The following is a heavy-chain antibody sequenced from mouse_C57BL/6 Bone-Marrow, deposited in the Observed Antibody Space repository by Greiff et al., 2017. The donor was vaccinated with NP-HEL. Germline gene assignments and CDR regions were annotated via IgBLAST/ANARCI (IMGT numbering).Heavy chain of an antibody. V-gene: IGHV3-6*01. CDR1: GYSITSGYY. J-gene: IGHJ1*03. CDR3: AREGSSGYEYFDV. D-gene: IGHD3-2*02. CDR2: ISYDGSN. Sequence: EVQLQESGPGLVKPSQSLSLTCSVTGYSITSGYYWNWIRQFPGNKLEWMGYISYDGSNNYNPSLKNRISITRDTSKNQFFLKLNSVTTEDTATYYCAREGSSGYEYFDVWGTGTTVTVSS.